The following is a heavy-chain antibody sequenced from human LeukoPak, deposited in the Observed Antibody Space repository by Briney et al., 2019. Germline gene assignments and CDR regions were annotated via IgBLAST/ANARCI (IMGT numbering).Heavy chain of an antibody. Sequence: ASVKVSCKASGYTFTSYGISWVRQAPGQGLEWMGWISAYNGNTNYAQRLQGRVTMTTDTSTSTAYMELRSLRSDDTAVYYCARGFSGIAVAGYYFDYWGQGTLVTVSS. D-gene: IGHD6-19*01. J-gene: IGHJ4*02. CDR3: ARGFSGIAVAGYYFDY. CDR2: ISAYNGNT. CDR1: GYTFTSYG. V-gene: IGHV1-18*01.